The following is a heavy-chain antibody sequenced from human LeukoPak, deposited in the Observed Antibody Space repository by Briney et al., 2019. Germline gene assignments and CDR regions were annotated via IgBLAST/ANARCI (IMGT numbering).Heavy chain of an antibody. V-gene: IGHV4-39*07. CDR2: VHSGGRT. J-gene: IGHJ4*02. CDR1: GASINIDTNY. D-gene: IGHD3-3*01. CDR3: AMYTSGTMFDS. Sequence: SETLSLTCTVSGASINIDTNYWGWGRPPPGKGREWIGSVHSGGRTHSNPSLKTRLTMSQYTSQNQFSLQLRSLTAADTAVYFCAMYTSGTMFDSWGQGILVTVSS.